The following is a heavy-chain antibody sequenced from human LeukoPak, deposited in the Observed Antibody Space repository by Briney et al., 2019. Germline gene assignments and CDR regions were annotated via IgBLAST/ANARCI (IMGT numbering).Heavy chain of an antibody. CDR3: VRGDFWGIDY. Sequence: ASVKVSCKASGYSFTAYYMHWVRQAPGQGLEWMGRINPNSGDTNYAQKFQGRVTMTRDTSISTAYMELSRLRPDDTAVYYCVRGDFWGIDYWGQGTLVTVSS. D-gene: IGHD3-3*01. CDR1: GYSFTAYY. CDR2: INPNSGDT. J-gene: IGHJ4*02. V-gene: IGHV1-2*06.